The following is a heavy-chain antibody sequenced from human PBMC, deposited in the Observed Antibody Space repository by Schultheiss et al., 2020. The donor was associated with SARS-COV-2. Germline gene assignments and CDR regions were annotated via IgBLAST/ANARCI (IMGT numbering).Heavy chain of an antibody. V-gene: IGHV3-30*07. Sequence: GESLKISCAASGFTFSSYAMHWVRQAPGKGLEWVAVIWYDGSNKYYADSVKGRFTISRDNSKNTLYLQMNSLRAEDTAVYYCTHWWQEYFQHWGQGTLVTVSS. CDR3: THWWQEYFQH. CDR2: IWYDGSNK. CDR1: GFTFSSYA. D-gene: IGHD2-8*02. J-gene: IGHJ1*01.